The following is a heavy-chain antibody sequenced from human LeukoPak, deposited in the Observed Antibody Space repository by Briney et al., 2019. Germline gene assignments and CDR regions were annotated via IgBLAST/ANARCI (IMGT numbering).Heavy chain of an antibody. V-gene: IGHV6-1*01. CDR1: GDSVSSNSGA. CDR2: TYYESKWYN. CDR3: ARGWLKLGFDY. D-gene: IGHD5-24*01. J-gene: IGHJ4*02. Sequence: SQTLSLTCAISGDSVSSNSGAWNWIRQSPSRGLKWLGRTYYESKWYNDYAVSVKSRIIINPDTSKNQFSLHLSSVTPEDTAVYFCARGWLKLGFDYWGQGTVVTVSS.